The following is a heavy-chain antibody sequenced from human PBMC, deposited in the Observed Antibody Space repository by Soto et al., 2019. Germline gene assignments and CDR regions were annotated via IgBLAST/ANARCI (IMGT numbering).Heavy chain of an antibody. Sequence: QVQLQESGPGLVKPSGTLSLTCAVSGGSISSSNWWSWVRQPPGKGLEWIGEIFHNGNTYSNPSLTGRVTMSVDKSKNQFSLNLNSVTAADTAVYSCASRTYAMDVWGQGTTVTVS. V-gene: IGHV4-4*02. J-gene: IGHJ6*02. CDR2: IFHNGNT. CDR3: ASRTYAMDV. CDR1: GGSISSSNW.